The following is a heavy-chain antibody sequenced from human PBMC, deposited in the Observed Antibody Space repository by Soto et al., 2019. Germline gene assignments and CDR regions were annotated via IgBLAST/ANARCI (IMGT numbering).Heavy chain of an antibody. CDR2: ISGSGGST. CDR1: GFTFSSYA. J-gene: IGHJ6*02. Sequence: PGGSLRLSCAASGFTFSSYAMSWVRQAQGKGLEWVSAISGSGGSTYYADSVKGRFTISRDNSKNTLYLQMNSLRAEDTAVYYCARAVGFSSGWYSQLNRGYYYYGMDVWGQGTTVTVSS. CDR3: ARAVGFSSGWYSQLNRGYYYYGMDV. D-gene: IGHD6-19*01. V-gene: IGHV3-23*01.